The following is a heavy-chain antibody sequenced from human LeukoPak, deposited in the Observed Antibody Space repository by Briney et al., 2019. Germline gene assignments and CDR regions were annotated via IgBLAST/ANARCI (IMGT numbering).Heavy chain of an antibody. V-gene: IGHV3-7*01. CDR2: IKQDGSEK. J-gene: IGHJ4*02. D-gene: IGHD6-13*01. Sequence: GGSLRLSCAASGFTFSSYWMSWVRQAPGKGLEWVANIKQDGSEKYYVDSVKGRFTISRDNAKSSLYLQMNSLRAEDTAVYYCARTAAGTLLSQYFDYWGQGTLVTVSS. CDR1: GFTFSSYW. CDR3: ARTAAGTLLSQYFDY.